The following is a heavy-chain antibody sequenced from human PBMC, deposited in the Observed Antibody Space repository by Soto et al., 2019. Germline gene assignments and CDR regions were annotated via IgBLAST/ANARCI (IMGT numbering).Heavy chain of an antibody. Sequence: GASVKVSCKTSGYTFTRNGISWVRQAPGQGLEWMGWISPKSGNIKYAQKFQGRVIMTTDTYTSTAYMELRSLRSDDTAVYYCVKDRDSNSWPSRDVWGPGTTVTVSS. CDR2: ISPKSGNI. CDR1: GYTFTRNG. CDR3: VKDRDSNSWPSRDV. D-gene: IGHD3-22*01. J-gene: IGHJ6*02. V-gene: IGHV1-18*01.